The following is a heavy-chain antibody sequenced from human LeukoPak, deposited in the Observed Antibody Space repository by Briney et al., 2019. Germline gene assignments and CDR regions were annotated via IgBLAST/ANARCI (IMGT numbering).Heavy chain of an antibody. V-gene: IGHV3-20*04. Sequence: GGSLRLSCAASGFTFDDYGMSWVRQAPGKGLEWVSGINWNGGSTGYADSVKGRFTISRDNSKNTLYLQMNSLRAEDTAVYYCARSGGSLFDYWGQGTLVTVSS. D-gene: IGHD1-26*01. J-gene: IGHJ4*02. CDR3: ARSGGSLFDY. CDR1: GFTFDDYG. CDR2: INWNGGST.